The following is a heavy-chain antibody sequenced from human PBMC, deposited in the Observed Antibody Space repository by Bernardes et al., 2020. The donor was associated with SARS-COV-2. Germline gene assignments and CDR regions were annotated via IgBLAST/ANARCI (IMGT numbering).Heavy chain of an antibody. CDR3: AQIPPV. V-gene: IGHV3-23*01. Sequence: GGSLRLSCVVSGFTVSAADMSWVRQAPGKGLEWLAVISGGVGNIDYADSVKGRFTIFRDTSTNTLFLEMKSLRADDTAMYYCAQIPPVWGPGELVTVSS. CDR1: GFTVSAAD. CDR2: ISGGVGNI. J-gene: IGHJ4*02.